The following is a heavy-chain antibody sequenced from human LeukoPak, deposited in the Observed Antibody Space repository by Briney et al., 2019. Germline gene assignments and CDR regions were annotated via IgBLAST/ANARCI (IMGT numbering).Heavy chain of an antibody. CDR1: GYTFTSYD. J-gene: IGHJ6*03. CDR2: ISASNGNT. V-gene: IGHV1-18*01. CDR3: ATGGTYLRRSYYYYMDV. D-gene: IGHD5/OR15-5a*01. Sequence: ASVKVSCKASGYTFTSYDISWVRQAPGQGLEWMGWISASNGNTNYAQILQGRVTLTTDTSTSTAYMELRSLTSDDTAVYYCATGGTYLRRSYYYYMDVWGKGTTVTVSS.